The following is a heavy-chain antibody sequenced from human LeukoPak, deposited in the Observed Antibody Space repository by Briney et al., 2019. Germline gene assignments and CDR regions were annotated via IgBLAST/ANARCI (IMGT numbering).Heavy chain of an antibody. Sequence: PGGSLRLSCAASGLTFSSQAMSWGRQPPGKGLEWVSAISGGGDKTYYADSVKGRFPIYRENSKNTLYVQMNNLKVEDTAVYYCAKSAGYTSGSQHNFDYWGQGTLVTVSS. V-gene: IGHV3-23*01. CDR3: AKSAGYTSGSQHNFDY. D-gene: IGHD3-22*01. CDR1: GLTFSSQA. J-gene: IGHJ4*02. CDR2: ISGGGDKT.